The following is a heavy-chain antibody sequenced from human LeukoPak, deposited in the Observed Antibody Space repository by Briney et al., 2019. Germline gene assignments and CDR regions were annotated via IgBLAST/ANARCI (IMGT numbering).Heavy chain of an antibody. D-gene: IGHD3-10*01. Sequence: AGGSLRLSCEATGFIFSDYYMRWIRQAPGKGLERVSYIDSTGRSAYYADSVKGRFTVSRDNAKNLLSLHMVSLRVEDTAVYYCAREITYSGGALDVWGQGTTVTVSS. J-gene: IGHJ6*02. CDR1: GFIFSDYY. CDR2: IDSTGRSA. V-gene: IGHV3-11*01. CDR3: AREITYSGGALDV.